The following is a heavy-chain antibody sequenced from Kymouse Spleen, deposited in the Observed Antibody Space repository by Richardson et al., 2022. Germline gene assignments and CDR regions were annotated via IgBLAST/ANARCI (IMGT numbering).Heavy chain of an antibody. V-gene: IGHV3-9*01. CDR1: GFTFDDYA. CDR3: AKDLAAADYYYYYGMDV. CDR2: ISWNSGSI. D-gene: IGHD6-13*01. Sequence: EVQLVESGGGLVQPGRSLRLSCAASGFTFDDYAMHWVRQAPGKGLEWVSGISWNSGSIGYADSVKGRFTISRDNAKNSLYLQMNSLRAEDTALYYCAKDLAAADYYYYYGMDVWGQGTTVTVSS. J-gene: IGHJ6*02.